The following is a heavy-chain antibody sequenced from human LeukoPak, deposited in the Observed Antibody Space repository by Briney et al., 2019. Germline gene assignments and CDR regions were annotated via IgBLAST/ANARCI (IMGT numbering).Heavy chain of an antibody. CDR2: IWNDGSSK. V-gene: IGHV3-33*06. Sequence: GGSLRLSCAVSGFTFSDYGMHWVRQAPGKGLQWVAVIWNDGSSKYYGDSVMGRFTIYRDNSKNTLYLQMNSLRTEETAVYYCAKPTYGPGSFLSVHWGHGTLVTVSS. J-gene: IGHJ4*01. CDR3: AKPTYGPGSFLSVH. CDR1: GFTFSDYG. D-gene: IGHD3-10*01.